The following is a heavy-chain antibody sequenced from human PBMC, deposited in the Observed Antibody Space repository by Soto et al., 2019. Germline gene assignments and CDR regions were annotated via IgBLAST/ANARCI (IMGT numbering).Heavy chain of an antibody. CDR1: GFSLSTSGMC. D-gene: IGHD3-10*01. J-gene: IGHJ5*02. CDR3: ARIKDYYGSGSYYENFWFDP. CDR2: IDWDDDK. V-gene: IGHV2-70*01. Sequence: SGPTLVNPTQTLTLTCTFSGFSLSTSGMCVSWIRQPPGKALEWLALIDWDDDKYYSTSLKTRLTISKDTSKNQVVLTMTNMDPVDTATYYCARIKDYYGSGSYYENFWFDPWGQGTLVTVSS.